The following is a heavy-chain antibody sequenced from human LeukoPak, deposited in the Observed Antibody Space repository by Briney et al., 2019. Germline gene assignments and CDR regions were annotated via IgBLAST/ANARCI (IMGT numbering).Heavy chain of an antibody. D-gene: IGHD6-19*01. CDR2: IKQDGSEK. J-gene: IGHJ4*02. CDR1: GFIFSDYW. V-gene: IGHV3-7*01. Sequence: GGSLRLSXAASGFIFSDYWMSWVRQAPGKGLEWVAIIKQDGSEKYYVDSVKGRFTISRDNAKNSLYLQMNSLRVEDTAVYYCARDGGSGWNPNFDYWGQGTLVTVSS. CDR3: ARDGGSGWNPNFDY.